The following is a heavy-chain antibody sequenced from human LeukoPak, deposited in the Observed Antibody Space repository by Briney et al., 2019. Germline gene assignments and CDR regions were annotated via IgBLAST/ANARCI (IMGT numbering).Heavy chain of an antibody. V-gene: IGHV1-2*04. J-gene: IGHJ4*02. Sequence: GASVKVSCKASGYTFTGYYMHWVRQAPGQGLEWMGRINPNSGGTNYAQKFQGWVTMTRDTSISTAYMELSRLRSDDTAVYYCAREPTRSPDGHYFDYWGQGTLVTVSS. CDR3: AREPTRSPDGHYFDY. CDR2: INPNSGGT. D-gene: IGHD1-14*01. CDR1: GYTFTGYY.